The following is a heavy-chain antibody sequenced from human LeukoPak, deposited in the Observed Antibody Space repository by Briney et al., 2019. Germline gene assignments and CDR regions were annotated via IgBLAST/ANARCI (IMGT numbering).Heavy chain of an antibody. CDR1: GFTFSSYG. V-gene: IGHV3-33*01. J-gene: IGHJ4*02. CDR3: ARDPSVAGIFDY. D-gene: IGHD6-19*01. Sequence: PGRSLRLSCAASGFTFSSYGMHWVRQAPGKGLEWVAVIWYDGSSKYYADSVKGRFTISRDNSKNTLYLQMNSLRAEDTAVYYCARDPSVAGIFDYWGQGTLVTVSS. CDR2: IWYDGSSK.